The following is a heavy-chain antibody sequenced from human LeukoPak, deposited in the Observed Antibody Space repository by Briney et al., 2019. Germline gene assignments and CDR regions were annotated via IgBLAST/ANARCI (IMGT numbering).Heavy chain of an antibody. Sequence: SETLSLTCTVSGYSISSGYYWGWIRQPPGKGLEWIGSIYHSGSTYYNPSLKSRVTISVDTSKNQFSLKLSSVTAADTAVYYCARGLMVRGVIITVSYYYYYMDVWGKGTTVTVSS. V-gene: IGHV4-38-2*02. CDR1: GYSISSGYY. J-gene: IGHJ6*03. CDR2: IYHSGST. D-gene: IGHD3-10*01. CDR3: ARGLMVRGVIITVSYYYYYMDV.